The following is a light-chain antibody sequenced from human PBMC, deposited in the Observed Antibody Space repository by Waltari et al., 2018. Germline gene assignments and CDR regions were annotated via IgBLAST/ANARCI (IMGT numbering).Light chain of an antibody. CDR2: DVF. J-gene: IGLJ1*01. CDR3: GSYTSSTTLA. CDR1: STDFGGYNL. Sequence: QSALTHPASVSGSPEQSITISSTETSTDFGGYNLVSWYQQHPGKAPNLIIYDVFNPPLEVSHRLSGSKSGNTGSLTISGLQADDEAEYYCGSYTSSTTLAFGTGTKVTVL. V-gene: IGLV2-14*03.